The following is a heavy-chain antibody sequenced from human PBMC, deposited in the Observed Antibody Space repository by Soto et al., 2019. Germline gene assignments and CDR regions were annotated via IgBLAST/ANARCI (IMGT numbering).Heavy chain of an antibody. V-gene: IGHV1-69*12. D-gene: IGHD6-6*01. CDR3: ARYAPDTNSSASTLYYYYGMDV. Sequence: QVQLVQSGAEVKKPGSSVKVSCKASGGTFSSYAISWVRQAPGQGLEWMGGIIPIFGTANYAQKFQGRVTITADESTSTAYMELSSLRAEDTAVYYCARYAPDTNSSASTLYYYYGMDVWGQGTTVTVSS. J-gene: IGHJ6*02. CDR2: IIPIFGTA. CDR1: GGTFSSYA.